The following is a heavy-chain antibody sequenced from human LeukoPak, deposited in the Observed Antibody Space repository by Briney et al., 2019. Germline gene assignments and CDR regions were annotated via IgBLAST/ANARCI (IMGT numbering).Heavy chain of an antibody. J-gene: IGHJ4*02. D-gene: IGHD5-24*01. Sequence: GGSLRLSCAASGFTFSSYAMSWVRQAPGKGLEWVSSISSSSSYIYYADSVKGRFTISRDNAKNSLYLQMNSLRAEDTAVYYCARAEGPWLHSPFDYWGQGTLVTVSS. CDR3: ARAEGPWLHSPFDY. V-gene: IGHV3-21*01. CDR2: ISSSSSYI. CDR1: GFTFSSYA.